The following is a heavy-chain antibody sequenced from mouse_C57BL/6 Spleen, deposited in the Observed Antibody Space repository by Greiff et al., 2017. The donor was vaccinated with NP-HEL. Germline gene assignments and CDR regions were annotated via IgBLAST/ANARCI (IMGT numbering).Heavy chain of an antibody. CDR2: IYPGDGDT. J-gene: IGHJ2*01. V-gene: IGHV1-80*01. Sequence: QVQLQQSGAELVKPGASVKISCKASGYAFSSYWMNWVKQRPGKGPEWIGQIYPGDGDTNYNGKFKGKATLTADKSSSTAYMQLSSLTSEDSAVYFCARSGLLPGSDYWGQGTTLTVSS. CDR1: GYAFSSYW. D-gene: IGHD3-1*01. CDR3: ARSGLLPGSDY.